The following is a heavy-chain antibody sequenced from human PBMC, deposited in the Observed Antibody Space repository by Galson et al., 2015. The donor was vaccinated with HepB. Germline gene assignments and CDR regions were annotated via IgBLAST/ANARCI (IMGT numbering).Heavy chain of an antibody. J-gene: IGHJ3*02. Sequence: INWVRQATGQGLEWMGWMNPNSGNTGYAQKFQGRVTMTRNTSISTAYMELSSLRSEDTAVYYCARGRGVRGVFDAFDIWGQGTMVTVSS. CDR2: MNPNSGNT. D-gene: IGHD3-10*01. V-gene: IGHV1-8*01. CDR3: ARGRGVRGVFDAFDI.